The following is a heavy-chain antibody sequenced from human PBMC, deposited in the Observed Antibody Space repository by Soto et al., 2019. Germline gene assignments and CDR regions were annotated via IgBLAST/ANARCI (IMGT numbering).Heavy chain of an antibody. CDR3: ARGSNSNNWKLFDY. J-gene: IGHJ4*02. CDR1: GFTISSHY. V-gene: IGHV3-66*01. CDR2: MYAAGST. D-gene: IGHD1-1*01. Sequence: EVQLVESGGGLVQPGGSLRLSCAVTGFTISSHYMNWVRQAPGKGLEWVSVMYAAGSTYYEDSVKGRCNISRDNSKNTVYLQMNSLRGEDTAVYYCARGSNSNNWKLFDYWGQGTLVTVSS.